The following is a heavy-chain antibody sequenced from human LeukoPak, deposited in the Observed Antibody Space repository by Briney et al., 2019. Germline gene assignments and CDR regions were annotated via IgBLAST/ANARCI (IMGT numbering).Heavy chain of an antibody. CDR2: INSDESIT. CDR3: ARGLVPGFLDY. J-gene: IGHJ4*02. CDR1: GFTFSSSW. V-gene: IGHV3-74*01. D-gene: IGHD4-11*01. Sequence: GGSLRLSCAASGFTFSSSWMYWVRQAPGKGLVWVSRINSDESITTYADSVKGRFTISRDDAKNTLYLQMNSLRAEDTAVYYCARGLVPGFLDYWGQGTPVTVSS.